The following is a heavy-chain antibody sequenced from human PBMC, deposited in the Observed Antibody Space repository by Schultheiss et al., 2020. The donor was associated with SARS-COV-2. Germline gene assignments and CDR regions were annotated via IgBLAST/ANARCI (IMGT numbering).Heavy chain of an antibody. Sequence: GESLKISCKASGYTFASYGISWVRQAPGQGLEWMGIINPSGGSTSYAQKFQGRVTMTRDTSTSTVYMELSSLRSEDTAVYYCAREIAVAAGGMDVWGQGTTVTVSS. CDR2: INPSGGST. D-gene: IGHD6-19*01. J-gene: IGHJ6*02. CDR1: GYTFASYG. CDR3: AREIAVAAGGMDV. V-gene: IGHV1-46*01.